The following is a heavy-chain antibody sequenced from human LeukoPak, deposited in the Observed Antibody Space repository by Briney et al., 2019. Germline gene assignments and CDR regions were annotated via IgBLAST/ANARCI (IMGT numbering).Heavy chain of an antibody. Sequence: PGGSLRLSCAASGFTFSSYSMNWVRQAPGKRLEWVSYISSSGSTIYYTDSVKGRFTISRDNAKNSLYLQMNSLRAEDTAVYYCARENPSGGGRAGDAFDIWGQGTMVTVSS. J-gene: IGHJ3*02. D-gene: IGHD1-26*01. V-gene: IGHV3-48*04. CDR3: ARENPSGGGRAGDAFDI. CDR1: GFTFSSYS. CDR2: ISSSGSTI.